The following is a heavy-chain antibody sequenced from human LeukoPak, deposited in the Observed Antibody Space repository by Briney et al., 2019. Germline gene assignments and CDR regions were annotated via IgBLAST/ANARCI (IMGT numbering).Heavy chain of an antibody. V-gene: IGHV3-21*01. CDR3: AREFEGSASGAGY. CDR2: MSVSSGLI. Sequence: GGSLRLSCAASGFTFSRYSMNWVRQAPGKGLEWVSSMSVSSGLIYYADSVKGRFTVSRDNAKNSLYLQMNSLRADDTAVCYCAREFEGSASGAGYWGRGTLVTVSS. D-gene: IGHD3-16*01. CDR1: GFTFSRYS. J-gene: IGHJ4*02.